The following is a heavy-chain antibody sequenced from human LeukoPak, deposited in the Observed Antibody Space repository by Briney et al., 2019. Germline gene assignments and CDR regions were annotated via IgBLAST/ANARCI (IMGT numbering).Heavy chain of an antibody. D-gene: IGHD1-26*01. CDR1: GGSISSSSYY. Sequence: SETLSLTCTVSGGSISSSSYYWGWIRQPPGKGLEWIGSTYYSGSTYYNPSLKSRVTISVDTSKNQFSLKLSSVTAADTAVYYCARHVYRYYHRSDFDYWGQGTLVTVSS. CDR2: TYYSGST. J-gene: IGHJ4*02. V-gene: IGHV4-39*01. CDR3: ARHVYRYYHRSDFDY.